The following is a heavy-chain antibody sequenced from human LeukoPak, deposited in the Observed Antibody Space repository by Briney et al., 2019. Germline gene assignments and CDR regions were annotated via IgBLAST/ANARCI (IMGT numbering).Heavy chain of an antibody. CDR1: GFTFSSYA. D-gene: IGHD6-13*01. CDR2: ISGSGGST. V-gene: IGHV3-23*01. J-gene: IGHJ4*02. Sequence: GGSLRLSCAASGFTFSSYAMSWVRQAPGKGLEWVSAISGSGGSTYYADSVKGRFTISRDNSKNTLYLQMNSLRAEDTAVYYCAEDAPTRGQLVKEFDYWGQGTLVTVSS. CDR3: AEDAPTRGQLVKEFDY.